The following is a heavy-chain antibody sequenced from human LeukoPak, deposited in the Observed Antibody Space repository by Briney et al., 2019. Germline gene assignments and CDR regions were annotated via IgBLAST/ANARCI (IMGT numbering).Heavy chain of an antibody. V-gene: IGHV6-1*01. Sequence: SQTLSLTCAISGDSVSSNSAAWNWIRQSPSRGLEWLGRTYYRSKWYNDYAVSVKSRITVNPDTSKNQFSLQLNSVTPGDTAVYYCARGHSSSWGYYYYGMDVWGKGTTVTVSS. D-gene: IGHD6-13*01. CDR2: TYYRSKWYN. CDR1: GDSVSSNSAA. CDR3: ARGHSSSWGYYYYGMDV. J-gene: IGHJ6*04.